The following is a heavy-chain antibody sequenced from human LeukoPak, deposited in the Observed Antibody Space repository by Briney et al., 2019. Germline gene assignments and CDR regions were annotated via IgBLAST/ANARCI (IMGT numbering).Heavy chain of an antibody. D-gene: IGHD4-17*01. CDR2: ISSSSSYI. Sequence: PGGSLRLSCAASGFTFSSYSMNWVRQAPGKGLEWVSSISSSSSYIYYADSVKGRFTISRDNAKNSLYLQMNSLGAEDTAVYYCARGRGDYRLTPHDYWGQGTLVTVSS. J-gene: IGHJ4*02. CDR3: ARGRGDYRLTPHDY. V-gene: IGHV3-21*01. CDR1: GFTFSSYS.